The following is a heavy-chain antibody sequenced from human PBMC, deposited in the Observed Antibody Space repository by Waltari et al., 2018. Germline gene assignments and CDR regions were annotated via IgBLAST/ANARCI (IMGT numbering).Heavy chain of an antibody. V-gene: IGHV4-4*07. Sequence: QVQLQESGPGLVKPSETLSLTCPVSGGSISSYFWSWIRQPAGKGLEWIGRIYTSGSTNYNPSLKSRVTMSVDTSKNQFSLKLSSVTAADTAVYYCASAGCTSCLIAEKYFQHWGQGTLVTVSS. J-gene: IGHJ1*01. CDR1: GGSISSYF. D-gene: IGHD2-2*01. CDR3: ASAGCTSCLIAEKYFQH. CDR2: IYTSGST.